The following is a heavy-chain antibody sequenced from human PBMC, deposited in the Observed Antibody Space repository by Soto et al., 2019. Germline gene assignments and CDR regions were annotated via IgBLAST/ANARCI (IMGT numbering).Heavy chain of an antibody. J-gene: IGHJ4*02. CDR2: IFHGGAI. V-gene: IGHV4-4*02. D-gene: IGHD6-13*01. CDR1: GGFIDSSDW. CDR3: ARDHHYRNSWSFDS. Sequence: QVQLQESGPGLVKPSGTLSLTCAVSGGFIDSSDWWNWVRQPPRKGLEWIGEIFHGGAIIYNPSLKSRVTIAVEKSRNQFSLELTSVTAADTAVYYCARDHHYRNSWSFDSWGQGTLVTVSS.